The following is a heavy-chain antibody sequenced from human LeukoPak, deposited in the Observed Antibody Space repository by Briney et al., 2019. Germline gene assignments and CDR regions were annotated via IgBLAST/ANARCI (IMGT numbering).Heavy chain of an antibody. CDR1: GFTFSSYW. J-gene: IGHJ4*02. CDR2: IKQDGSEK. D-gene: IGHD3-22*01. Sequence: GGSLRLSCAASGFTFSSYWMSWVRQAPGKGLEWVANIKQDGSEKYYVDSVRGRFTISRDNAKNSLYLQMNSLRAEDTAVYYCARRQGSYFDTSGYYYGWGQGTLVTVSS. CDR3: ARRQGSYFDTSGYYYG. V-gene: IGHV3-7*01.